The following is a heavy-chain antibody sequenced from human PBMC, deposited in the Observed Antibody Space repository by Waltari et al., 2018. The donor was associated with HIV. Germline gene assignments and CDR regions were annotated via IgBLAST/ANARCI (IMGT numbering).Heavy chain of an antibody. D-gene: IGHD3-3*01. CDR2: INHSGST. V-gene: IGHV4-34*01. J-gene: IGHJ5*02. Sequence: YGGSFSGYYWSWIRQPPGKGLEWIGEINHSGSTNYNPSLKSRVTISVDTSKNQFSLKLSSVTAADTAVYYCARRITIFGVVSLGVFWFDPWGQGTLVTVSS. CDR1: GGSFSGYY. CDR3: ARRITIFGVVSLGVFWFDP.